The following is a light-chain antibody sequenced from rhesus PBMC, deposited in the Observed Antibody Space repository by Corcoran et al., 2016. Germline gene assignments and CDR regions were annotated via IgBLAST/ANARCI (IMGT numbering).Light chain of an antibody. V-gene: IGKV1-74*01. CDR1: ENVNNY. CDR2: KAS. J-gene: IGKJ2*01. Sequence: DIQMTQSPSSLSASVGDRVTITCRASENVNNYLNWYQQKPGKAPKVLIYKASTLQSGVPSRFSGSGSGTDHTFSISSLQPEDVATYYFQHAYGTPYSFGQGTKVEIK. CDR3: QHAYGTPYS.